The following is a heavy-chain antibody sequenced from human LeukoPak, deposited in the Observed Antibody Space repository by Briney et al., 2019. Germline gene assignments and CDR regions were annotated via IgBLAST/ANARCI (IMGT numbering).Heavy chain of an antibody. CDR3: AKDPTDFDSSGQTYFDY. D-gene: IGHD3-22*01. CDR2: ISGSGGIT. CDR1: GFTFSSCA. Sequence: GGSLRLSCAASGFTFSSCAMNWVRQAPGKGLEWVSGISGSGGITHYADSVRGRFTISRDNSKNTLYLQMNSLRAEDTAVYYCAKDPTDFDSSGQTYFDYWGQGSLVTVSS. J-gene: IGHJ4*02. V-gene: IGHV3-23*01.